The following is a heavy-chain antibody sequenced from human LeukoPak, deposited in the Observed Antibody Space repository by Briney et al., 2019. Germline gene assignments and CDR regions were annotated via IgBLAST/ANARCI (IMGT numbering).Heavy chain of an antibody. V-gene: IGHV4-59*01. CDR1: GGSISSYY. CDR3: ARDCGGDCYKGGFDY. D-gene: IGHD2-21*02. Sequence: PSETLSLTCTVSGGSISSYYWSWIRQPPGEGLEWIGYIYYSGSTNYNPSLKSRVTISVDTSKNQFSLKLSSVTAADTAVYYCARDCGGDCYKGGFDYWGQGTLVTVSS. CDR2: IYYSGST. J-gene: IGHJ4*02.